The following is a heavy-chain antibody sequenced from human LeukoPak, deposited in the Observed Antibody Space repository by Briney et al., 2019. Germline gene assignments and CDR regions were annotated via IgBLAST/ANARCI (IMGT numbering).Heavy chain of an antibody. J-gene: IGHJ2*01. CDR3: AREPQTTVPL. D-gene: IGHD4-17*01. Sequence: GGSLRLSCAASGFTFSSYAVHWVRQAPGKGLEWVAVISYDGSNKYYADSVKGRFTISRDNSKNTLYLQMNSLRAEDTAVYYCAREPQTTVPLWGRGTLVTVSS. CDR2: ISYDGSNK. V-gene: IGHV3-30*04. CDR1: GFTFSSYA.